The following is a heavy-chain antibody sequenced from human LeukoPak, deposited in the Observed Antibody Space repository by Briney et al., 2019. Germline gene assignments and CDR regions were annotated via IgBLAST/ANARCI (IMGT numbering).Heavy chain of an antibody. Sequence: GGSLSLSCPASAFTFDDYAIHWVRQAPAKGLEWVSGISWNSGSIGYAASVKGRFTIYRDNAKNSLYLQMNSLRAEDTALYYCAGYYYDSSRAFDLWGQGTLVTVSA. D-gene: IGHD3-22*01. V-gene: IGHV3-9*01. CDR3: AGYYYDSSRAFDL. J-gene: IGHJ5*02. CDR1: AFTFDDYA. CDR2: ISWNSGSI.